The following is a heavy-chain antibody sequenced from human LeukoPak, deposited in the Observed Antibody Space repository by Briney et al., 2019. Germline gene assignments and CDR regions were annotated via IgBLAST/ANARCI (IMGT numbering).Heavy chain of an antibody. D-gene: IGHD2-2*01. CDR2: ISSSSSYI. V-gene: IGHV3-21*01. J-gene: IGHJ6*03. Sequence: GGSLRLSCAASGFTFSSYSMNWVRQAPGKGLEWVSSISSSSSYIYYADSVKGRFTISRDNSKNTLYLQMGSLRAEDMAVYYCARDWFGCSSTSCFSPNYMDVWGKGTTVTVSS. CDR3: ARDWFGCSSTSCFSPNYMDV. CDR1: GFTFSSYS.